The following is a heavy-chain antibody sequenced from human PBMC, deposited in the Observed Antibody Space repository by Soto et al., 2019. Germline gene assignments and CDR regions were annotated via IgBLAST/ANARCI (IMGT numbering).Heavy chain of an antibody. CDR3: ARGLLLWFGELSRRGGCFYYVAV. CDR1: GGSFSGYQ. D-gene: IGHD3-10*01. Sequence: QVQLQQWGAGLLKPSETLSLTCAVYGGSFSGYQWTWIRQTPGKGLEWIWEINDSGNINYNPSLKSRATILVATAKKQIALMLGSVTAADTAVYYCARGLLLWFGELSRRGGCFYYVAVWGKGTSVTVSS. CDR2: INDSGNI. V-gene: IGHV4-34*01. J-gene: IGHJ6*03.